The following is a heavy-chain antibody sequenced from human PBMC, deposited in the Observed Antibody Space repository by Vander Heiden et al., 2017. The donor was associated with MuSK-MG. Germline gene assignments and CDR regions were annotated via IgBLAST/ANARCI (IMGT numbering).Heavy chain of an antibody. J-gene: IGHJ4*02. CDR1: GYTFTSYY. Sequence: QVQLVQSGAEVKKPGASVKVSCKASGYTFTSYYMHWVRQAPGQGLEWMGIINPSGGSTSYAQKFQGRVTMTRDTSTSTVYMELSSLRSEDTAVYYCAREGNYDFWSGYQDYWGQGTLVTVSS. CDR2: INPSGGST. V-gene: IGHV1-46*01. CDR3: AREGNYDFWSGYQDY. D-gene: IGHD3-3*01.